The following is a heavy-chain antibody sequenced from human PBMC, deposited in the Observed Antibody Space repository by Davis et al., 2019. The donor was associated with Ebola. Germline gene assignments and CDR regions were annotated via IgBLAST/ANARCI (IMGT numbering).Heavy chain of an antibody. CDR3: AALVVPAANVFYYYYMDV. CDR2: IYHSGST. J-gene: IGHJ6*03. CDR1: GGSISSSNW. V-gene: IGHV4-4*02. D-gene: IGHD2-2*01. Sequence: PSETLSLTCAVSGGSISSSNWWRWVRQPPGKGLEWIGEIYHSGSTNYNPSLKSRVTISVDKSKNQFSLKLSSVTAADTAVYYCAALVVPAANVFYYYYMDVWGKGTTVTVSS.